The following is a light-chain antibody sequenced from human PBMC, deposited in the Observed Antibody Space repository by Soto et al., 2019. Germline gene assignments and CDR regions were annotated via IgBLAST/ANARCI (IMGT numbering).Light chain of an antibody. CDR3: GAWDGSLSAGV. CDR1: SSNIGNNY. V-gene: IGLV1-51*02. Sequence: QSVLTQPPSVSAAPGQEVTISCSGSSSNIGNNYVSWYQQLPGTAPKLLIYVNDKRPSGIPDRFSGSKSGTSATLGITGLQTGDEADYYCGAWDGSLSAGVFGGGTMLTVL. CDR2: VND. J-gene: IGLJ2*01.